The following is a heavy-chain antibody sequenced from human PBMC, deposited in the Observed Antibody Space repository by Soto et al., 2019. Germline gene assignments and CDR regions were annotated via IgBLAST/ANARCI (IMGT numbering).Heavy chain of an antibody. J-gene: IGHJ5*01. CDR1: GGSISSGGYY. CDR3: ARVRKGELRLNNWFDP. CDR2: IYYSGST. Sequence: SETLSLTCTVSGGSISSGGYYWSWIRQHPGKGLEWIGYIYYSGSTYYNPSLKSRVTISVDTSKNQFSLKLSSVTAADTAVYYCARVRKGELRLNNWFDPWGQGTMVTVSS. V-gene: IGHV4-31*03. D-gene: IGHD1-26*01.